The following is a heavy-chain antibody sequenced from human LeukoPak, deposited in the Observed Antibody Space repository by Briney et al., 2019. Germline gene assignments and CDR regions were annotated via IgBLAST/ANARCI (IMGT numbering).Heavy chain of an antibody. Sequence: GGSLRLSCAASGFTFSSYSMNWVRQAPGKGLEWVSSISSSSSYIYYADSVKGRFTISRDNAKSSLYLQMNSLRAEDTAVYYCARDHGDSGYDFDYWGQGTLVTVSS. CDR1: GFTFSSYS. J-gene: IGHJ4*02. V-gene: IGHV3-21*01. CDR3: ARDHGDSGYDFDY. D-gene: IGHD5-12*01. CDR2: ISSSSSYI.